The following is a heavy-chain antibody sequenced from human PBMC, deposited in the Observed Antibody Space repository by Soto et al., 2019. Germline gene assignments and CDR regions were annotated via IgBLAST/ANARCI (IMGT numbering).Heavy chain of an antibody. D-gene: IGHD6-19*01. CDR2: ISYDGSNK. CDR1: GFTFSSYG. CDR3: AKDRNSAVAGTSYIFDY. J-gene: IGHJ4*02. Sequence: HPGGSLRLSCAASGFTFSSYGMHWVRQAPGKGLEWVAVISYDGSNKYYADSVKGRFTISRDNSKNTLYLQMNSLRAEDTAVYYCAKDRNSAVAGTSYIFDYWGQGTLVTVSS. V-gene: IGHV3-30*18.